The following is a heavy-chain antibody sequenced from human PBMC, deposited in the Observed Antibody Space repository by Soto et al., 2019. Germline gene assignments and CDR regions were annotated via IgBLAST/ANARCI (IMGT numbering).Heavy chain of an antibody. CDR2: IWYDGSNK. J-gene: IGHJ4*02. D-gene: IGHD6-13*01. CDR1: VFTFSSYG. V-gene: IGHV3-33*01. Sequence: PGWSLRLSCASSVFTFSSYGMHWVRQAPGKGLEWVAVIWYDGSNKYYADSVKGRFTISRDNSKNTLYLQMNSLRAEDTAVYYCARGRAAAGRTPGGYWGQGTLVTVSS. CDR3: ARGRAAAGRTPGGY.